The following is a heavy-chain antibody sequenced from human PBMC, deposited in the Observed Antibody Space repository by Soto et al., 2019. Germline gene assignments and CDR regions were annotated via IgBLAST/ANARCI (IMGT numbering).Heavy chain of an antibody. Sequence: PGGSLRLSCAASGFTFSSYAMHWVRQAPGKGLVYVSGISSNGGSTDYANSVKGRFTIYRDNSKNTLYLQMGSLRAEDMAVYYCARAFGYAFDIWGQGTMVTVSS. CDR3: ARAFGYAFDI. D-gene: IGHD3-10*01. CDR2: ISSNGGST. J-gene: IGHJ3*02. CDR1: GFTFSSYA. V-gene: IGHV3-64*01.